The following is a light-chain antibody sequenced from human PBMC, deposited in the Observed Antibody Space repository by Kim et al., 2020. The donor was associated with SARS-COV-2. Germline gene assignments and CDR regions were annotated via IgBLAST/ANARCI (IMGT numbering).Light chain of an antibody. CDR3: AAWDDSLNGVV. J-gene: IGLJ2*01. CDR1: SSNIGSNT. CDR2: SNN. V-gene: IGLV1-44*01. Sequence: GQRVPISVSGSSSNIGSNTVNWYQQLPGTAPKLRIYSNNERPSGVPDRFSGSKSGTSASLAISGLQSEDEADYYCAAWDDSLNGVVFGGGTQLTVL.